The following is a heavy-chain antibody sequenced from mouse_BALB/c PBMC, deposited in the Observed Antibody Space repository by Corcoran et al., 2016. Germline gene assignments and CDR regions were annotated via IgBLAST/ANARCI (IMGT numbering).Heavy chain of an antibody. CDR1: GYSVTDYV. CDR2: SNPYTGGT. J-gene: IGHJ3*01. CDR3: ARDYNFDDAGCFGY. V-gene: IGHV1S135*01. Sequence: EIQLQQTGPVLVKPGASGKISCKASGYSVTDYVMLWVKQSHGKSLEWIGNSNPYTGGTNYNLKFKGKATLTVDKSSSTAYMQLNSLTSEDSAIYYCARDYNFDDAGCFGYWGQGTLVTVSA. D-gene: IGHD2-12*01.